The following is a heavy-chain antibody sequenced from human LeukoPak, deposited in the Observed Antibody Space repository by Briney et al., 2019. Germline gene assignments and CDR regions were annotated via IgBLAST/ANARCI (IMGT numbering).Heavy chain of an antibody. V-gene: IGHV1-2*02. CDR2: IDPNSGGT. J-gene: IGHJ3*02. CDR1: GYTFTGYY. CDR3: ARDRIRAAAGTGDAFDI. D-gene: IGHD6-13*01. Sequence: ASVKVSCKASGYTFTGYYMNWVRQAPGQGLEWMGWIDPNSGGTNYAQKFQGRVTMTRDTSISTAYMELSRLRSDDTAVYYCARDRIRAAAGTGDAFDIWGQGTMVTVSS.